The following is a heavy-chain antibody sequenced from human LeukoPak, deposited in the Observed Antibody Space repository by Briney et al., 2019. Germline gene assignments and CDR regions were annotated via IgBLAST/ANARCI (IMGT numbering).Heavy chain of an antibody. Sequence: PSETLSLTCTVSGGSISSYYWSWIRQPPGKGLEWIGYIYYSGSTNYNPSLKSRVTISVDTSKNQFSLKLSSVTAADTAVYYCASLQLGYWGQGTLVTVSS. J-gene: IGHJ4*02. CDR1: GGSISSYY. CDR3: ASLQLGY. V-gene: IGHV4-59*01. D-gene: IGHD5-24*01. CDR2: IYYSGST.